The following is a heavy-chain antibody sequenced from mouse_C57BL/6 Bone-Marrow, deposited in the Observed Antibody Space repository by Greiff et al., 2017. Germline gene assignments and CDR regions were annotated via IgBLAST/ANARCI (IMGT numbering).Heavy chain of an antibody. V-gene: IGHV5-17*01. CDR2: ISSGSSTI. Sequence: EVHLVESGGGLVKPGGSLKLSCAASGFTFSDYGMHWVRQAPAKGLEWVAYISSGSSTIYYEDTVKGRFTIYRDNAKNTLFLQMTSLRSEDTAMYYGARRLWFFDYWGQGTTLTVAS. CDR1: GFTFSDYG. D-gene: IGHD2-2*01. CDR3: ARRLWFFDY. J-gene: IGHJ2*01.